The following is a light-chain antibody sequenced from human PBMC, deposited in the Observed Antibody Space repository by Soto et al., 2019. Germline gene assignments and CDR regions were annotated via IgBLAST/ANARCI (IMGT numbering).Light chain of an antibody. CDR2: DDS. V-gene: IGLV3-21*02. CDR1: NIGRER. Sequence: SSELTQSPSLSVAPGQTASIPCGGNNIGRERVHWYQQKPGQAPVLVVYDDSDRPSGIPERFSGSNSGNTATLTISRVEVGDEADYYCQVWESSSDPVIFGGGTKLTVL. CDR3: QVWESSSDPVI. J-gene: IGLJ2*01.